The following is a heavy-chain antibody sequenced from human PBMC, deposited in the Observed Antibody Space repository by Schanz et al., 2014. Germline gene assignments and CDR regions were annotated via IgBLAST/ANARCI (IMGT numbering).Heavy chain of an antibody. CDR1: FFTLNPSC. CDR3: AKGSMAARPLLPTDYYFYGTDI. V-gene: IGHV3-33*06. D-gene: IGHD6-6*01. Sequence: QVQLVESGGGVVRPGRSLRLSFSSSFFTLNPSCMHWVRQAPGKGLEWVAVIWYDGTDRYYADSVKGRFTISRDNSKNTLYLQMNSLRAEDTAVYYCAKGSMAARPLLPTDYYFYGTDIWGQGTTVTVSS. J-gene: IGHJ6*02. CDR2: IWYDGTDR.